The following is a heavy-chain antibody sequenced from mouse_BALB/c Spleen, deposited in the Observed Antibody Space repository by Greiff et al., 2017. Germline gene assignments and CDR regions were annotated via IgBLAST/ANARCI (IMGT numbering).Heavy chain of an antibody. CDR2: IYPGNVNT. CDR1: GYTFTSYY. CDR3: ARGYEPYAMDY. J-gene: IGHJ4*01. Sequence: QVQLQQSGPELVKPGASVRISCKASGYTFTSYYIHWVKQRPGQGLEWIGWIYPGNVNTKYNEKLKGKATLTADKSSSTAYMQLSSLTSEDSAVYFCARGYEPYAMDYWGQGTSVTVSS. D-gene: IGHD2-14*01. V-gene: IGHV1S56*01.